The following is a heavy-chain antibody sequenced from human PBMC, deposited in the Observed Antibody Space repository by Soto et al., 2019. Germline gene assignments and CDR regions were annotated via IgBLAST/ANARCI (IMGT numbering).Heavy chain of an antibody. D-gene: IGHD1-26*01. CDR1: GYTFTSYG. V-gene: IGHV1-18*01. CDR3: ARDAAVGLFDY. CDR2: INPYNGNT. J-gene: IGHJ4*02. Sequence: QVQLVQSGAEVKKPGASVKVSCKASGYTFTSYGISWVRQAPGQGLEWMGWINPYNGNTKHAQKLQGRVTMTTDTSTSTAYRELRSLRSDDTAVYYCARDAAVGLFDYWGQGTLVTVSS.